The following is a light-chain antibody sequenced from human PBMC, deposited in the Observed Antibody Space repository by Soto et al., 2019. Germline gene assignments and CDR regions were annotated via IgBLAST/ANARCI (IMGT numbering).Light chain of an antibody. CDR1: SRDVGGYDF. CDR2: EVN. V-gene: IGLV2-8*01. CDR3: NSYEASNNLV. Sequence: QSAVTQPPSASGSPGQSVTISCTGTSRDVGGYDFVSWYQQHPGKAPKLMIYEVNKRPSGVPDRFFGSKSGNTAFLTVSGLQADYEADSSCNSYEASNNLVFGTGTEVTDL. J-gene: IGLJ1*01.